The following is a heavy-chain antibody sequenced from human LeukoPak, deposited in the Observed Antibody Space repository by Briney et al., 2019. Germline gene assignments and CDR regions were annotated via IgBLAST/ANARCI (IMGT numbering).Heavy chain of an antibody. CDR2: ISSGSGTI. CDR1: GFTFSSYS. Sequence: GGSLRLSCAASGFTFSSYSMNWVRQAPGKGLEWVSYISSGSGTIYYADSVKGRFTISRGNAKNSLNLQMNSLRAEDTAVYYCASHYGSGSYSHYWGQGTLVTVSS. D-gene: IGHD3-10*01. CDR3: ASHYGSGSYSHY. V-gene: IGHV3-48*01. J-gene: IGHJ4*02.